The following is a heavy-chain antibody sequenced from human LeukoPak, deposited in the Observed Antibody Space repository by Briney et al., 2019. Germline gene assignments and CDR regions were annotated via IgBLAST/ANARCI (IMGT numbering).Heavy chain of an antibody. CDR2: ISWNSGSI. CDR3: AKDISSDDYGESVFDY. Sequence: GGSLRLSCAASGFTFDDYAMHWVRQAPGKGLEWVSGISWNSGSIGYADSVKGRFTISRDNAKNSLYLQMNSLRAEDMALYYCAKDISSDDYGESVFDYWGQGTLVTVSS. D-gene: IGHD4-17*01. V-gene: IGHV3-9*03. CDR1: GFTFDDYA. J-gene: IGHJ4*02.